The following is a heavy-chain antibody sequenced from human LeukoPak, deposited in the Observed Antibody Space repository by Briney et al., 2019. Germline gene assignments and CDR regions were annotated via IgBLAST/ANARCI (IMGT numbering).Heavy chain of an antibody. V-gene: IGHV4-59*01. J-gene: IGHJ3*02. CDR2: IYYTGSA. D-gene: IGHD5-12*01. CDR1: GGSISSYY. Sequence: SETLSLTCTVSGGSISSYYWNWIRQSPGKGLEWIGLIYYTGSANYNPSLKSRVTISVDTSKNQFSLKLSSVTAADTAVYYCARDVEFRYGGYEVGTFDIRGQGTLVTVSS. CDR3: ARDVEFRYGGYEVGTFDI.